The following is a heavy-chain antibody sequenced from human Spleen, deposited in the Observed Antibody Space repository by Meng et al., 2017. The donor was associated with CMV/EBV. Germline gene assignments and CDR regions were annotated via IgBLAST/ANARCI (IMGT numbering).Heavy chain of an antibody. V-gene: IGHV4-34*01. CDR3: ARGRYCSTPSCYRPYYYGMDV. D-gene: IGHD2-2*01. J-gene: IGHJ6*02. CDR2: VNRGGGT. Sequence: SQTLSLTCAVYNGSFSTYYWSWIRQPPGKGLEWIGEVNRGGGTNYNPSLTSRVTISVATSRNQFSLKLTSVTAADTAIYYCARGRYCSTPSCYRPYYYGMDVRGQGTTVTVSS. CDR1: NGSFSTYY.